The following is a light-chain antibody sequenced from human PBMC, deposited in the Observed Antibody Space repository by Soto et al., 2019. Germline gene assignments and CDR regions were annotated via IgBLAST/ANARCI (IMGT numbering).Light chain of an antibody. Sequence: DIQLTQSPSFLSASVGDTVTITCRASQGMSTYLAWYQQKPGKVPKLLIRSASTLQRGVPPRCSGGGSGTEFTLTISTLQPDDSGIYYCQQLNGYQLAFGGGTNVEIK. CDR3: QQLNGYQLA. J-gene: IGKJ4*01. V-gene: IGKV1-9*01. CDR2: SAS. CDR1: QGMSTY.